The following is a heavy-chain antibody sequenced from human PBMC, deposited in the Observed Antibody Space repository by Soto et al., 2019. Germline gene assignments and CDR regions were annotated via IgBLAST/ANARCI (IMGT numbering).Heavy chain of an antibody. V-gene: IGHV4-31*03. J-gene: IGHJ6*02. CDR3: ARDRKRNLAAAYYYYGMDV. CDR1: GGSISSGGYY. CDR2: IYYSGST. D-gene: IGHD6-13*01. Sequence: SETLSLTCPVSGGSISSGGYYWSWIRQHPGKGLEWIGYIYYSGSTYYNPSLKSRVTISVDTSKNQFSLKLSSVTAADTAVYYCARDRKRNLAAAYYYYGMDVWGQGTTVTVSS.